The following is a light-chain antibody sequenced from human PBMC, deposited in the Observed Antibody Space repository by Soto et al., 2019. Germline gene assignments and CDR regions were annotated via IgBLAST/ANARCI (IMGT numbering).Light chain of an antibody. CDR3: QTWGTGIRVV. J-gene: IGLJ2*01. CDR1: SGHSSYA. Sequence: QSVLTQSPSASASLGASVKLTCTLSSGHSSYAIAWHQQQPEKGPRYLMKLNSDGSHSKGDGIPDRFSGSSSGAERYLTISGLQSEDEAAYYCQTWGTGIRVVFGGGTKVTVL. V-gene: IGLV4-69*01. CDR2: LNSDGSH.